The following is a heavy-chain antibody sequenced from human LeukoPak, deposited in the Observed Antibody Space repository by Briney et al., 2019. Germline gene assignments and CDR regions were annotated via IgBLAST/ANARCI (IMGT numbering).Heavy chain of an antibody. Sequence: PGGSLRLSCAASGFTVTRTSMTWVRQAPEKGLEWVSIVYSGGSTYHADSLKGRFTISRDYAKNTLYLQMNSLRAEDTAVYYCARDRDIVGYGEFDYWGQGTLVTVSS. CDR1: GFTVTRTS. CDR2: VYSGGST. V-gene: IGHV3-53*01. CDR3: ARDRDIVGYGEFDY. J-gene: IGHJ4*02. D-gene: IGHD5-12*01.